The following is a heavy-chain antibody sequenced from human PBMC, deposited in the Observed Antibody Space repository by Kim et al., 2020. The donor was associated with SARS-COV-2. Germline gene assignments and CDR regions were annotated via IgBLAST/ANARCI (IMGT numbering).Heavy chain of an antibody. CDR1: GFTFSSYG. V-gene: IGHV3-30*18. J-gene: IGHJ4*02. Sequence: GGSLRLSCAASGFTFSSYGMHWVRQAPGKGLEWVVVISYDGSNKYYADSVKGRFTISRDNSKNTLYLQMNSLRAEDTAVYYCAKGVKKELRWPHFDYWGQGTLVTVSS. D-gene: IGHD4-17*01. CDR3: AKGVKKELRWPHFDY. CDR2: ISYDGSNK.